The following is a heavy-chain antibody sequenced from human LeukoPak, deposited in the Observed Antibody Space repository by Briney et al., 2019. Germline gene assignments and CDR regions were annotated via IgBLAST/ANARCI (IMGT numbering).Heavy chain of an antibody. D-gene: IGHD2-2*03. CDR3: ARQGGYCSSTSCFPNYYYFYYYMDV. V-gene: IGHV4-39*01. CDR2: IYYSGST. CDR1: GDSIIRSRYY. Sequence: SETLSLTCTVSGDSIIRSRYYWGWIRQPPGKGLGGFGSIYYSGSTYYNPSLKSRVTISVDTSKNQFSLKLSSVTAADTAIYYCARQGGYCSSTSCFPNYYYFYYYMDVWGKGTTVIVSS. J-gene: IGHJ6*03.